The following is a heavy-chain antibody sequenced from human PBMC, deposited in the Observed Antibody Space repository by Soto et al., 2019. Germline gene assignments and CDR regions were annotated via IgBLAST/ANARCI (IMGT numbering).Heavy chain of an antibody. CDR3: ARDRNYDILTGYYDVPDNYFDY. J-gene: IGHJ4*02. Sequence: ASVKVSCKASGYTFTSYGISWVRQAPGQGLEWMGWISAYNGNTNYAQKLQGRVTMTTDTSTSTAYMELRSLRSDDTAVYYCARDRNYDILTGYYDVPDNYFDYWGQGTLVTVSS. D-gene: IGHD3-9*01. CDR2: ISAYNGNT. CDR1: GYTFTSYG. V-gene: IGHV1-18*01.